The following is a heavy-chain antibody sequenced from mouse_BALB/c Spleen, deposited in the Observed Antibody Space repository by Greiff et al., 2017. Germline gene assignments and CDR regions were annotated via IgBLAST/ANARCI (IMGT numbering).Heavy chain of an antibody. Sequence: QVQLQQSGPELVKPGASVKISCKASGYAFSSSWVNWVKQRPGQGLEWIGRIYPGDGDTNYNGKFKGKATLTADKSSSTAYMQLSSLTSVDSAVYFCAYRYDYYAMDYWGQGTSVTVSS. J-gene: IGHJ4*01. CDR2: IYPGDGDT. CDR1: GYAFSSSW. V-gene: IGHV1-82*01. CDR3: AYRYDYYAMDY. D-gene: IGHD2-14*01.